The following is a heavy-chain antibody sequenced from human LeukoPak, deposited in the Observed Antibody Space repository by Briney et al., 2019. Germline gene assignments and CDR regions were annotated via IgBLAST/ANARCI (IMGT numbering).Heavy chain of an antibody. CDR1: GFTFSSYG. Sequence: GRSLRLSCAASGFTFSSYGMHWVRQAPGKGLEWVAVISYDGSNKYYADSVKGRFTISRDNSKNTLYLQMNSLRAEDTALYYCAKDMTWDVRQQLGLDYWGQGTLVTVSS. V-gene: IGHV3-30*18. CDR3: AKDMTWDVRQQLGLDY. J-gene: IGHJ4*02. D-gene: IGHD6-13*01. CDR2: ISYDGSNK.